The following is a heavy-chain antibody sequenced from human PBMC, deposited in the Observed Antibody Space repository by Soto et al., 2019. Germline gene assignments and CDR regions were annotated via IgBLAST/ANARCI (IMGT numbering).Heavy chain of an antibody. CDR1: GYTFTSYQ. CDR3: AREGARYGTGTQPNY. J-gene: IGHJ4*02. CDR2: INAGNGNT. V-gene: IGHV1-3*01. D-gene: IGHD3-10*01. Sequence: ASVKVSCKASGYTFTSYQMHWVRQAPGQRLEWMGWINAGNGNTKYSQKFQGRVTMTRDTSTSTVYMELSNLRSEDTAVYYCAREGARYGTGTQPNYWGQGTLVTVSS.